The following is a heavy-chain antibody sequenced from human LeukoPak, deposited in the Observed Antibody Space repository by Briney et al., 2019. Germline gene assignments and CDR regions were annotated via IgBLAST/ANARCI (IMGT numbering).Heavy chain of an antibody. J-gene: IGHJ6*03. D-gene: IGHD2-15*01. CDR3: ARQVELPDYYYYYMDV. CDR2: IYYSGST. CDR1: GGSISSSSYY. V-gene: IGHV4-39*01. Sequence: SETLSLTCTVSGGSISSSSYYWGWIRQPPGKGLEWIGSIYYSGSTYYNPSLKSRVTISVDTSKNQFSLKLSSVPAADTAVYYCARQVELPDYYYYYMDVWGKGTTVTVSS.